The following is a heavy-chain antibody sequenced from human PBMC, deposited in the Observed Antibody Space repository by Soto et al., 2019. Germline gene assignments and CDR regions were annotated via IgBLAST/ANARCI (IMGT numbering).Heavy chain of an antibody. CDR1: GGSVSSGSYY. J-gene: IGHJ3*02. D-gene: IGHD2-21*01. V-gene: IGHV4-61*01. Sequence: SETLSLTCTVSGGSVSSGSYYWSWIRQPPGKGLEWIGYIYYSGSTNYNPSLKSRVTISVDTSKNQFSLKLSSVTAADTAVYYGGREHRVVIFDIGGKGTRATV. CDR3: GREHRVVIFDI. CDR2: IYYSGST.